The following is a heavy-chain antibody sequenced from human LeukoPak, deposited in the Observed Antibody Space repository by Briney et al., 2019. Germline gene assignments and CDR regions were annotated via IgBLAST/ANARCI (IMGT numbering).Heavy chain of an antibody. V-gene: IGHV3-53*01. CDR3: ARAGDFWNYFDY. D-gene: IGHD1-1*01. CDR2: VYSGGTT. Sequence: GGSLRLSCAASGFTVSSNYMTWVRQAPGKGLEWVSVVYSGGTTYHADSVKGRFTISRDNSKNMLYLQMNSVRAEDTAVYYCARAGDFWNYFDYWGQGTLVTVSS. CDR1: GFTVSSNY. J-gene: IGHJ4*02.